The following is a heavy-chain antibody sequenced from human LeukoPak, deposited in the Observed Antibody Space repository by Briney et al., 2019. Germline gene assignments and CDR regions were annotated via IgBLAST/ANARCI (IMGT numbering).Heavy chain of an antibody. CDR1: GFTFSAYS. D-gene: IGHD2-15*01. Sequence: GGSLRLSCAASGFTFSAYSMNWVRQAPGKGLEWVSYIRSSSGTIYYAASLKGRFTISRDNAKNSLYLQMNSLRAEDTALYYCAKDKRDLVVAAHHMDVWGQGTTVTVSS. CDR3: AKDKRDLVVAAHHMDV. J-gene: IGHJ6*02. CDR2: IRSSSGTI. V-gene: IGHV3-48*04.